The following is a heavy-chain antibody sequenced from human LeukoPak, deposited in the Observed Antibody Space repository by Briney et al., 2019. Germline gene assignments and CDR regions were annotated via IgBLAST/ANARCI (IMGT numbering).Heavy chain of an antibody. Sequence: PGGSLRLSCAASGFTVSSNYMSWVRQAPGKGLEWVSVIYSGGSTYYADSVKGRFTISRDNSKNTLYLQMNSLGAEDTAVYYCAKEKRPKGYFDYWGQGTLVTVSS. V-gene: IGHV3-53*01. J-gene: IGHJ4*02. D-gene: IGHD6-25*01. CDR1: GFTVSSNY. CDR2: IYSGGST. CDR3: AKEKRPKGYFDY.